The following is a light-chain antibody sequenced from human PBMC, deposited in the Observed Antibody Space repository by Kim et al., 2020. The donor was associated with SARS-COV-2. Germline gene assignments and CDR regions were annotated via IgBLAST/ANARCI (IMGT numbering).Light chain of an antibody. CDR3: CSYAGSSTYWV. V-gene: IGLV2-23*02. CDR1: SSDVGSYNL. Sequence: QAITISCTGTSSDVGSYNLVSWYQQHPGTAPKLMIYEVSKRPSGVSNRFSSSKSGNTASLTISGLQAEDEADYYCCSYAGSSTYWVFGGGTKVTVL. CDR2: EVS. J-gene: IGLJ3*02.